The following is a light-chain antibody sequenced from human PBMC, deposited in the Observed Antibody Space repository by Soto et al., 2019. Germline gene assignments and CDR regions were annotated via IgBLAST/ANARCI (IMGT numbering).Light chain of an antibody. CDR1: SSDVGAGYD. CDR3: QTYDRSRSAVV. CDR2: GNS. J-gene: IGLJ2*01. Sequence: QSVLTQPPSVSGAPGQRITISCTGSSSDVGAGYDVHWYHQLPGTAPKLLIYGNSNRPSGVPDRFSGSKSGTTASLAITGLQAEDEAAYYCQTYDRSRSAVVFGGGTKLTVL. V-gene: IGLV1-40*01.